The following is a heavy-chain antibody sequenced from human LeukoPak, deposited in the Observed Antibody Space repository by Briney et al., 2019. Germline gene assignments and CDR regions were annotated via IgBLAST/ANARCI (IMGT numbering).Heavy chain of an antibody. V-gene: IGHV3-74*01. J-gene: IGHJ6*04. CDR3: AELGITMIGGV. D-gene: IGHD3-10*02. CDR2: INSDGSST. CDR1: GFTFSSYW. Sequence: GGSLRLSCAASGFTFSSYWMHWVRQAPGKGLVWVSRINSDGSSTSYADSVKGRFTISRDNSKNTLFLQMNSLRAEDTAVYYCAELGITMIGGVWGKGTTVTVSS.